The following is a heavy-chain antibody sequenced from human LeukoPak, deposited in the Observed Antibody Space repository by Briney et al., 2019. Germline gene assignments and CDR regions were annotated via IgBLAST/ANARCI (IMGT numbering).Heavy chain of an antibody. CDR2: IWYDGSNK. J-gene: IGHJ4*02. CDR1: GFTFSSYG. Sequence: GGSLRLSCAASGFTFSSYGMHWVRQAPGKGLEWVAVIWYDGSNKYYADSVKGRFTISRDNSKNTLYLQMNSLRAEDTAVYYCARGAWELLPKFVFDYWGQGTLVTVSS. D-gene: IGHD1-26*01. CDR3: ARGAWELLPKFVFDY. V-gene: IGHV3-33*01.